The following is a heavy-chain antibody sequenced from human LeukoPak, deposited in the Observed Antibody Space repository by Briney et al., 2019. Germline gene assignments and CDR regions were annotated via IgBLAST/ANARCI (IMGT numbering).Heavy chain of an antibody. CDR3: ARDQPGWSRWYAFDY. CDR1: GYTFTSYY. V-gene: IGHV1-46*01. CDR2: INPGGVST. D-gene: IGHD6-13*01. J-gene: IGHJ4*02. Sequence: GASVKVSCKASGYTFTSYYMNWVRQAPGQGLEWMAIINPGGVSTTYAQKFQGRVTMTRDMSTSTVYMELSSLRSEDTAIYYCARDQPGWSRWYAFDYWGQGTLVTVSS.